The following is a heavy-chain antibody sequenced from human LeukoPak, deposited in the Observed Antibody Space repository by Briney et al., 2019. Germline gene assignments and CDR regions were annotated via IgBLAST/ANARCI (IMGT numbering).Heavy chain of an antibody. J-gene: IGHJ6*03. V-gene: IGHV1-8*01. CDR1: GYTFTSYD. Sequence: ASVKVSCKASGYTFTSYDINWVRHATGQGLEWMGWMNPNSGNTGYAQKFQGRVTMTRNTSISTAYMELSSLRSEDTAVYYCARADYGDYYYYYMDVWGKGTTVTVSS. CDR2: MNPNSGNT. D-gene: IGHD4-17*01. CDR3: ARADYGDYYYYYMDV.